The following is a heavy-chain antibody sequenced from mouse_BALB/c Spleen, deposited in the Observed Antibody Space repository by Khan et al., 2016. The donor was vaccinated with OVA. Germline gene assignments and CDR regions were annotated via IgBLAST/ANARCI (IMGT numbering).Heavy chain of an antibody. J-gene: IGHJ4*01. D-gene: IGHD2-10*01. V-gene: IGHV2-6-1*01. CDR1: GFSLTNYG. Sequence: LVESGPGLAAPSQSLSITCTISGFSLTNYGVHWVRQPPGRGLEWLVVIWSDGTTTYNSALKSRLTITKDNSQSQVFLKMNSLQTDDTAIYFCARQPYYHYNIMDYWGQGTSVTVSS. CDR2: IWSDGTT. CDR3: ARQPYYHYNIMDY.